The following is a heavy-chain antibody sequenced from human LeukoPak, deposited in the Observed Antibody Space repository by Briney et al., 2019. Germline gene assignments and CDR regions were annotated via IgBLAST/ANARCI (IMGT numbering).Heavy chain of an antibody. Sequence: SETLSLTCTVSGGSISSSSYYWGWIRQPPGKGLEWIGSIYYSGSTYYNPSLKSRVTISVDTPKNQFSLKLSSVTAADTAVYYCASMKSGYSLIELKRYYMDVWGKGTTVTVSS. V-gene: IGHV4-39*07. J-gene: IGHJ6*03. CDR3: ASMKSGYSLIELKRYYMDV. CDR1: GGSISSSSYY. CDR2: IYYSGST. D-gene: IGHD5-18*01.